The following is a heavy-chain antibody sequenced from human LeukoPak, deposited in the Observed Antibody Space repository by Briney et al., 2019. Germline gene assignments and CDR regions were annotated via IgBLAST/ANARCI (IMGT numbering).Heavy chain of an antibody. D-gene: IGHD3-22*01. CDR2: IKTDGSER. V-gene: IGHV3-7*01. Sequence: GGSLRLSCEGSGFTFSNYWMGWVRQAPGKGLQWVANIKTDGSERYYVDPVKGRFTISRDNAKNSLYLQMNSLRAEDTAVYYCATYSSLNRREFQFWGQGTLLTVSS. CDR3: ATYSSLNRREFQF. CDR1: GFTFSNYW. J-gene: IGHJ1*01.